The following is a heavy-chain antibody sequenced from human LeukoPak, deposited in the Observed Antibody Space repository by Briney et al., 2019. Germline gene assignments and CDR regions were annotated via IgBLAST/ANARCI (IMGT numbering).Heavy chain of an antibody. CDR3: AKDESSGWYRGLFDY. D-gene: IGHD6-19*01. CDR1: GFTFSRYG. CDR2: IRYGGSNK. V-gene: IGHV3-30*02. Sequence: GGSLRLSCAASGFTFSRYGMHWVRQAPGKGLEWVAFIRYGGSNKYYADSVKGRFTISRDNSKNTLYLQMNSLRAEDTAVYYCAKDESSGWYRGLFDYWGQGTLVTVSS. J-gene: IGHJ4*02.